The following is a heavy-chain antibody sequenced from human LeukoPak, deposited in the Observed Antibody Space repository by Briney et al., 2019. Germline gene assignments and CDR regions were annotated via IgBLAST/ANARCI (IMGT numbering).Heavy chain of an antibody. CDR1: GFTFSSYW. J-gene: IGHJ1*01. CDR2: IKSDGST. D-gene: IGHD3-22*01. Sequence: GGSLRLSCTASGFTFSSYWMHWVRQAPGKGLVWVSRIKSDGSTRYADSVKGRFTISRDNAKNTVSLQMNSLRAEDTGVYYCARAPSEIGGYYPEYFRHWGQGTLVTVSP. CDR3: ARAPSEIGGYYPEYFRH. V-gene: IGHV3-74*01.